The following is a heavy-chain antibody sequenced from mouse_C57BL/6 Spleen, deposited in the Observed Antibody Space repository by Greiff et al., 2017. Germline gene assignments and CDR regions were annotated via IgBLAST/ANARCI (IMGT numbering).Heavy chain of an antibody. CDR2: IYPGDGDT. CDR1: GYAFSSSW. Sequence: QVQLQQSGPELVKPGASVKISCKASGYAFSSSWMNWAKQRPGKGLEWIGRIYPGDGDTNYNGKFKGKATLTADKSSSTAYMQLSSLTSEDSAVYFCTRSLYGYDEDYAMDYWGQGTSVTVSS. D-gene: IGHD2-14*01. CDR3: TRSLYGYDEDYAMDY. J-gene: IGHJ4*01. V-gene: IGHV1-82*01.